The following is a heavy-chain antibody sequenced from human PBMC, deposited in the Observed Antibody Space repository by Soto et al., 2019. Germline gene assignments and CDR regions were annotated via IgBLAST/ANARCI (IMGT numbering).Heavy chain of an antibody. CDR3: ARDPIYYDSSGYSEYFDL. Sequence: GSSVKVARWPSVYTITIYAFHRVRKAPAQRREWMGWINAGNGNTKYSQKFQGRVTITRDTSASTAYMELSSLRSEDTAVYYCARDPIYYDSSGYSEYFDLWGRGTLVTVSS. CDR2: INAGNGNT. V-gene: IGHV1-3*01. D-gene: IGHD3-22*01. CDR1: VYTITIYA. J-gene: IGHJ2*01.